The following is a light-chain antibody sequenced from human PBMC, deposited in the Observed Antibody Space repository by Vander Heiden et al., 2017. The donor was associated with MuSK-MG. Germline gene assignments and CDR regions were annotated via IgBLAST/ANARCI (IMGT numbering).Light chain of an antibody. Sequence: QSALTQPASVSGSPGQSITISCTGTSSDVGGYNYVSWYQQHPGKAPKLMIYEVTNRPSGVSNRFSGSKSGNTASLTISGLQAEDEAEYYCSSYTSSSTYYVFGTGTKVTVI. CDR3: SSYTSSSTYYV. CDR2: EVT. CDR1: SSDVGGYNY. V-gene: IGLV2-14*01. J-gene: IGLJ1*01.